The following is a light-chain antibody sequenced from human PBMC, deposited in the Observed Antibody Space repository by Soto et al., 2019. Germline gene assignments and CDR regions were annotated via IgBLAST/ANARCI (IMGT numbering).Light chain of an antibody. CDR2: EVS. V-gene: IGLV2-14*01. Sequence: VPTQPASVSGSPGQSITISCTGTSSDDGGYNYVSWYQHHPGKAPRLMIYEVSNRPSGVSDRFSGSKSGNTASLTISGLLAEDEADYYCSSYTSISTYVFGTGTKVTVL. CDR3: SSYTSISTYV. CDR1: SSDDGGYNY. J-gene: IGLJ1*01.